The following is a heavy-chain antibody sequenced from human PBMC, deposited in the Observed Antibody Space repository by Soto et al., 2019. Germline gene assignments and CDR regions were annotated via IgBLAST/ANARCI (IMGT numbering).Heavy chain of an antibody. Sequence: ASVKVSCKASGYTFTSYGISWVRQAPGQGLEWMGWISAYNGNTNYAQKLQGRVTMTTDTSTSTAYMELRSLRSDDTAVYYCAREQTSTFYYYYYGMDVWGQGTTVTVS. CDR1: GYTFTSYG. J-gene: IGHJ6*02. V-gene: IGHV1-18*01. CDR2: ISAYNGNT. D-gene: IGHD3-3*02. CDR3: AREQTSTFYYYYYGMDV.